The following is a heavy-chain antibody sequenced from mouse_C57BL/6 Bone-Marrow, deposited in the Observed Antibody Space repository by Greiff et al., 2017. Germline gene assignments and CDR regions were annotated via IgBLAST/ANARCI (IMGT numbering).Heavy chain of an antibody. CDR3: ARRGYYGYEYFDY. Sequence: EVKLEESVAELVRPGASVKLSCTASGFNIKNTYMHWVKQRPEQGLEWIGRIDPANGNTKYAPKFQGKATITADTSSNTAYLQLSSLTSEDTAIYYCARRGYYGYEYFDYWGQGTTLTVSS. CDR1: GFNIKNTY. D-gene: IGHD2-2*01. V-gene: IGHV14-3*01. J-gene: IGHJ2*01. CDR2: IDPANGNT.